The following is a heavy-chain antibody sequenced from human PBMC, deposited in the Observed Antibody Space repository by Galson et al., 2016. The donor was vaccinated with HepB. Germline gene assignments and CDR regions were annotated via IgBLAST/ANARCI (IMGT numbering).Heavy chain of an antibody. CDR2: IYYSGDT. CDR3: ATTHITVRPRYYGMDV. Sequence: SETLSLTCTVSGGSITSYYWSWIRQPPGKGLEWIGFIYYSGDTNNNPSLNSRVTLSVDMSKNQFSLKLSLVTAADPAVYYCATTHITVRPRYYGMDVWGQGTPVTVSS. V-gene: IGHV4-59*01. D-gene: IGHD6-6*01. CDR1: GGSITSYY. J-gene: IGHJ6*02.